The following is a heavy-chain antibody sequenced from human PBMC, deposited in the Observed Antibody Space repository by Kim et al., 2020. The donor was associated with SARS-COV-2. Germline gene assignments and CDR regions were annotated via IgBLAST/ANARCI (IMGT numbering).Heavy chain of an antibody. D-gene: IGHD2-15*01. Sequence: GGSLRLSCAASGFTFSSYAMSWVRQAPGKGLEWVSAISGSGGSTYYADSVKGRFTISRDNSKNTLYLQMNSLRAEDTAVYYCAKDATLGGGYCSGGSCQFADYWGQGTLVTVSS. CDR3: AKDATLGGGYCSGGSCQFADY. CDR2: ISGSGGST. V-gene: IGHV3-23*01. J-gene: IGHJ4*02. CDR1: GFTFSSYA.